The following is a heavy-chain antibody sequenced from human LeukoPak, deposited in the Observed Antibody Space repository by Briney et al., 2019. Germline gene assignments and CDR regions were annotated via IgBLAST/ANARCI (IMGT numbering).Heavy chain of an antibody. V-gene: IGHV3-7*01. CDR1: GFTFSSYW. D-gene: IGHD6-13*01. J-gene: IGHJ4*02. CDR3: AREGSSSWPDY. Sequence: GGSLRLSCAVSGFTFSSYWMSWVRQAPGKGLEWVANIKQDGSEKFYVDSVKGRFTISRDNAKNSHYLQVNSLRAEDTAVYYCAREGSSSWPDYWGQGTLVTVST. CDR2: IKQDGSEK.